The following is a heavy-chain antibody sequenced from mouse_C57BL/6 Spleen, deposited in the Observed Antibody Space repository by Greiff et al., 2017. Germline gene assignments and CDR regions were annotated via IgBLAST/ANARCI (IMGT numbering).Heavy chain of an antibody. CDR2: IWSGGST. D-gene: IGHD2-4*01. Sequence: VKLVESGPGLVQPSQSLSITCTVSGFSLTSYGVHWVRQSPGKGLEWLGVIWSGGSTDYNAAFISRLSISKDNSKSQVFFKMNSLRADDTAIYYCARNQRYDYDFDAMDYWGQGTSVTVSS. V-gene: IGHV2-2*01. CDR3: ARNQRYDYDFDAMDY. CDR1: GFSLTSYG. J-gene: IGHJ4*01.